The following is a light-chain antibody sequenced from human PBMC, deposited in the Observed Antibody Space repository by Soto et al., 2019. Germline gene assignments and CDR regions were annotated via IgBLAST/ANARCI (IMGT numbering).Light chain of an antibody. J-gene: IGKJ4*01. CDR3: QQSLSAPLT. Sequence: DIQMTQSPSSLSASVGDRVTITCRASQNIKNYLNWYQQKPGKAPKLLIYAASSLQSGVPLTFSGSGSGTDYTLTSSSLQPEDSAIYFCQQSLSAPLTFGGGTKVEIK. CDR2: AAS. V-gene: IGKV1-39*01. CDR1: QNIKNY.